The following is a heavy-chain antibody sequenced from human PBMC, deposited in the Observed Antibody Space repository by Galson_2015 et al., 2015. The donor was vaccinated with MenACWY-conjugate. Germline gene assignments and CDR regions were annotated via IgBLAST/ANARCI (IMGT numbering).Heavy chain of an antibody. Sequence: QSGAGVKKPGESLKISCKTTGYSFTTYWIAWVRQMPGTGLEWMGLISPGDSNTRYSPSFQGQVTISADKSISTAYLQWSSLKASDTAMYYCARHPPGGRGMDVWGQGTTVTVSS. CDR1: GYSFTTYW. CDR2: ISPGDSNT. J-gene: IGHJ6*02. CDR3: ARHPPGGRGMDV. V-gene: IGHV5-51*01. D-gene: IGHD1-26*01.